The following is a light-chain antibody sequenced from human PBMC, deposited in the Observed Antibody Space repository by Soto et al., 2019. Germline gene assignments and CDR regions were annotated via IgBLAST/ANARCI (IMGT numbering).Light chain of an antibody. J-gene: IGLJ1*01. V-gene: IGLV2-11*01. Sequence: QSVLTPPRSVSGSPGQAGTISCTGTSSDVGGYYYVSWYQQHPGKAPKLMIFYVSKRPSGGPCCFSCSQFGNKASLPLSGLQAEDEAEYYCCSYAGSYVFGTGTKVXVL. CDR1: SSDVGGYYY. CDR2: YVS. CDR3: CSYAGSYV.